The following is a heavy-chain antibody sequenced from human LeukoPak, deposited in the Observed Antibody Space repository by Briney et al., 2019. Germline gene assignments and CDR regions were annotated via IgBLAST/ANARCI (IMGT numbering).Heavy chain of an antibody. CDR1: GYTFTGYY. Sequence: ASVKVSCKASGYTFTGYYMHWVRQAPGQGLEWMGWINPNSGGTNYAQKFQGGVTMTRDTPLTTAYMELSRLRSDDTAVYYCARERSGSPDYWGQGTLVTVSS. J-gene: IGHJ4*02. CDR3: ARERSGSPDY. D-gene: IGHD3-10*01. V-gene: IGHV1-2*02. CDR2: INPNSGGT.